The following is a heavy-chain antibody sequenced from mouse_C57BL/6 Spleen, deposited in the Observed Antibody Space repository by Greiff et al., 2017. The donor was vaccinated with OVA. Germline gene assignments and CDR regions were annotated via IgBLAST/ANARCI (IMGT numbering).Heavy chain of an antibody. CDR1: GFTFSSYA. CDR2: ISDGGSYT. CDR3: ARDRGVYDSFAY. D-gene: IGHD2-4*01. J-gene: IGHJ3*01. V-gene: IGHV5-4*01. Sequence: EVQLQESGGGLVKPGGSLKLSCAASGFTFSSYAMSWVRQTPEKRLEWVATISDGGSYTYYPDNVKGRFTISRDNAKNNLYLQMSHLKSEDTAMYYCARDRGVYDSFAYWGQGTLVTVSA.